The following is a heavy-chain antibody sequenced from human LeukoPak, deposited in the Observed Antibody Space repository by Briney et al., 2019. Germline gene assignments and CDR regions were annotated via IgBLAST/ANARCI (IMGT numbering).Heavy chain of an antibody. CDR2: IWYDGSNK. Sequence: GGSLRLSCAASGFTFSSYGMHWVRQAPGKGLEWVAVIWYDGSNKYYADSVKGRLTISRDNSKNTLYLQMNSLRAEDTAVYYCARGSYVDTAHYAFDIWGQGTMVTVSS. CDR3: ARGSYVDTAHYAFDI. CDR1: GFTFSSYG. J-gene: IGHJ3*02. D-gene: IGHD5-18*01. V-gene: IGHV3-33*01.